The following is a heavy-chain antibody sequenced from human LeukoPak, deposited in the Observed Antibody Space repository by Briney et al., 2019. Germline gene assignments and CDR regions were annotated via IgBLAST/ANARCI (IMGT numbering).Heavy chain of an antibody. CDR3: ATDLESRSGSYLEVWFDP. Sequence: ASVTVSCKVSGYTLTELSMHWVRQAPGKGLEWMGGFDPEDGETIYAQKFQGRVTMTEDTSTDTAYMELSSLRSEDTAVYYCATDLESRSGSYLEVWFDPWGQGTLVTVSS. V-gene: IGHV1-24*01. J-gene: IGHJ5*02. CDR2: FDPEDGET. CDR1: GYTLTELS. D-gene: IGHD1-26*01.